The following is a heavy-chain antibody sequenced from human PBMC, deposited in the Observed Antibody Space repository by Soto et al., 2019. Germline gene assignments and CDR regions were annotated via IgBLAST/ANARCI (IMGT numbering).Heavy chain of an antibody. CDR1: GFTFSDYY. CDR2: ISSSSSYT. D-gene: IGHD3-22*01. Sequence: PGGSLRLSCAASGFTFSDYYMSWIRQAPGKGLEWVSYISSSSSYTNYADSVKGRFTISRDNAKNSLYLQMNSLRAEDTAVYYCARSYYDSSGFINYWGQGTLVTVSS. V-gene: IGHV3-11*06. J-gene: IGHJ4*02. CDR3: ARSYYDSSGFINY.